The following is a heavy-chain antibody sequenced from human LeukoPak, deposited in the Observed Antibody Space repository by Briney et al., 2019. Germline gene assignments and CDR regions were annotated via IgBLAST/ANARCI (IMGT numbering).Heavy chain of an antibody. CDR3: ARRVAAAGYFDY. CDR2: ILYSGST. D-gene: IGHD6-13*01. CDR1: GGSISSYY. J-gene: IGHJ4*02. Sequence: SETLSLTCTVSGGSISSYYWSWIRQPPGKGLEWIGYILYSGSTNYNPSLKSRVIISVDTSKNQFSLKLSSVTAADTAVYYCARRVAAAGYFDYWGQGTLVTVSS. V-gene: IGHV4-59*08.